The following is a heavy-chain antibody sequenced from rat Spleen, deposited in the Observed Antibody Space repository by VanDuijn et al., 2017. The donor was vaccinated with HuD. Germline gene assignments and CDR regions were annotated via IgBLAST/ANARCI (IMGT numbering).Heavy chain of an antibody. V-gene: IGHV5-20*01. Sequence: EVQLVESGGGLVQPGRSLKLSCAASGFTFSDYNMAWVRQAPKKGLEWVAYISYDGGSAYYRDSVKGRFTISRDNAKSTLYLQMDSLRSEDTATYYCTTEKVDRNWEDWGQGVMVTVSS. D-gene: IGHD5-1*01. CDR2: ISYDGGSA. CDR1: GFTFSDYN. J-gene: IGHJ2*01. CDR3: TTEKVDRNWED.